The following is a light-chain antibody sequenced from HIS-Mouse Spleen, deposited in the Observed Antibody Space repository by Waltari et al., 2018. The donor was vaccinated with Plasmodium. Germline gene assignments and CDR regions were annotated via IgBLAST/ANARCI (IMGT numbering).Light chain of an antibody. CDR1: ALPKKY. CDR2: EDS. J-gene: IGLJ3*02. CDR3: YSTDSSGNHRV. Sequence: SYELTQPPSLSVSQGQTARIPCSGDALPKKYAYWYQQKSGQAPVLVIYEDSKRPSGIPERFSGSSSGTMATLTISGAQVEDEADYYCYSTDSSGNHRVFGGGTKLTVL. V-gene: IGLV3-10*01.